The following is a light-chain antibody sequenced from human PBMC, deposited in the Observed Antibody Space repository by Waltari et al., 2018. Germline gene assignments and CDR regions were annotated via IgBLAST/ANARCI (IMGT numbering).Light chain of an antibody. CDR2: RTS. J-gene: IGKJ4*01. V-gene: IGKV1-5*03. Sequence: DIQMTQSPSTLSASVGDRVTIICRASQDITTSLAWYQQKPGKAPKVLIYRTSNLKSGVSSRFSGSGSGTEFTLTINSLQPDDFATYYCQQFHSYPVTLGGGTKVEIK. CDR3: QQFHSYPVT. CDR1: QDITTS.